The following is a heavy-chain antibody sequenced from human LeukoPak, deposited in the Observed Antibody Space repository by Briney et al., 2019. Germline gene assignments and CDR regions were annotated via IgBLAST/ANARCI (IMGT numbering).Heavy chain of an antibody. J-gene: IGHJ4*02. D-gene: IGHD3-22*01. V-gene: IGHV3-9*01. Sequence: GRSLRLSCAASGFTFDDYAMHWVRQAPGKGLEWVSGISWNSGSIGYADSVKGRFTISRDNAKNSLYPQMNSLRAEDTALYYCAKARSYDSSGYYYYFDYWGQGTLVTVSS. CDR1: GFTFDDYA. CDR2: ISWNSGSI. CDR3: AKARSYDSSGYYYYFDY.